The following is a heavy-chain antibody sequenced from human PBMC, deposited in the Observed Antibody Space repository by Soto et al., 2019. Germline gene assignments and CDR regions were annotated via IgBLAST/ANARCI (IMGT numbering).Heavy chain of an antibody. Sequence: QVQLVQSGAEVKKPGASVKVSCKASGYTFTGYYMHWVRQAPGQGLEWMGWINPNSGGTNYAQKFQGGVTMTRETTISTAYMELSRLRSDDTAVYYCARDLLGIAAAGSNWFDPWGQGTLVTVSS. V-gene: IGHV1-2*02. CDR1: GYTFTGYY. CDR3: ARDLLGIAAAGSNWFDP. J-gene: IGHJ5*02. CDR2: INPNSGGT. D-gene: IGHD6-13*01.